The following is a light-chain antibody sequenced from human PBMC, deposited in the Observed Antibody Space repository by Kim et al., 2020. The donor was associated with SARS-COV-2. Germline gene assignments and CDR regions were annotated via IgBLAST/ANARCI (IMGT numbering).Light chain of an antibody. Sequence: QSVLTQPPSVSGAPGQRVTISCTGSSSNIGAGFDVHWYQQLPGTAPKLLISGNNIRPSGVPDRFSGSKSGTSASLAITGLQAEDEADYYCQSYDTSPRGSYVFGTGTKVTVL. V-gene: IGLV1-40*01. CDR2: GNN. CDR3: QSYDTSPRGSYV. J-gene: IGLJ1*01. CDR1: SSNIGAGFD.